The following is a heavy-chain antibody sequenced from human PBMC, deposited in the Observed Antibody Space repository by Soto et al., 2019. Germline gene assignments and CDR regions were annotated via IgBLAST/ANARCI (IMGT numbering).Heavy chain of an antibody. CDR3: ARSHRITWHIIND. CDR1: GFTFSSDG. CDR2: IWYDGSNK. J-gene: IGHJ4*02. V-gene: IGHV3-33*01. Sequence: QVQLVESGGGVVQPGRSLKLSCTASGFTFSSDGIHWVRQTPGKGLEWAAVIWYDGSNKYFADSVRGRFTISRDNSKKTLYLQLNSLRPEATAVYYCARSHRITWHIINDWGQGTLVTVSS.